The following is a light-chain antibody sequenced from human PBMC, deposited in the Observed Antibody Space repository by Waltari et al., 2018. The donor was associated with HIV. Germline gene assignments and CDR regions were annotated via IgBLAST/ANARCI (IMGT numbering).Light chain of an antibody. Sequence: QSALTQPASVSGSPGQSTTISCTGTISAVGGYDHVSWYQQHPGKAPKLMIFDVSNRPSGVSNRFSGSKSGNTASLTISGLQAEDEADYYCSSYTSSSALDVVFGGGTKLTVL. CDR1: ISAVGGYDH. CDR3: SSYTSSSALDVV. CDR2: DVS. J-gene: IGLJ2*01. V-gene: IGLV2-14*03.